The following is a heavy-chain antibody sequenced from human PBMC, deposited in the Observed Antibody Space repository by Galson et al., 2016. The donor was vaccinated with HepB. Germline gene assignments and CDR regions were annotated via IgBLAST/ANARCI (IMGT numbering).Heavy chain of an antibody. V-gene: IGHV1-18*01. CDR2: ISAYNGNT. CDR3: ARDLENYDFWSGYYKCLDY. CDR1: GYTFTNYG. Sequence: SVKVSCKASGYTFTNYGINWVRQAPGQGLEWMGWISAYNGNTVYAQKLQGRVTMTTDTSTSTAYMVLRSLRSDDTALYYCARDLENYDFWSGYYKCLDYWGQGTLVTVSS. D-gene: IGHD3-3*01. J-gene: IGHJ4*02.